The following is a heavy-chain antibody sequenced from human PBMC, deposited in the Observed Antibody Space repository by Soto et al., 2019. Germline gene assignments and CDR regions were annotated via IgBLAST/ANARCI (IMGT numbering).Heavy chain of an antibody. V-gene: IGHV3-30-3*01. D-gene: IGHD2-21*02. Sequence: GWSLRLSCASSVFTFISYAMHWVRQAPGKGLEWVAVISYDGSNKYYADSVKGRFTISRDNSKNTLYLQMNSLRAEDTAVYYCARGSVVTASYYYYYGMDVWGQGTTVTVSS. CDR2: ISYDGSNK. CDR1: VFTFISYA. J-gene: IGHJ6*02. CDR3: ARGSVVTASYYYYYGMDV.